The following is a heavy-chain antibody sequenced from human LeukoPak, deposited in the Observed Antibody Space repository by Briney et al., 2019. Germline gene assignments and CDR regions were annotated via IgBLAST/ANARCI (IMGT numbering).Heavy chain of an antibody. V-gene: IGHV1-69*05. CDR2: IIPIFGTA. Sequence: ASVKVSCKASGGTFSSYAISWVRQAPGQGLEWMGGIIPIFGTANYAQKFQGRVTIITDESTSTAYMELSSLRSEDTAVYYCARDLRLAHAFDIWGQGTMVTVSS. CDR1: GGTFSSYA. CDR3: ARDLRLAHAFDI. J-gene: IGHJ3*02. D-gene: IGHD6-19*01.